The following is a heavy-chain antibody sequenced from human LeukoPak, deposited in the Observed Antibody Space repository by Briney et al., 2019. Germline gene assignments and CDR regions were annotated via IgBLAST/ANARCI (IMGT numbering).Heavy chain of an antibody. V-gene: IGHV3-64D*06. D-gene: IGHD2-2*01. CDR1: GFTFSGYA. J-gene: IGHJ4*02. CDR2: ISSNGGST. Sequence: PGGSLRLSCSASGFTFSGYAMHWVRQAPGKGLEYVSAISSNGGSTYYADSVKGRFTISRDNSKNTLYLQMSSLRAEDTAVYYCVTGPVVPAAPFYFDYWGQGTLVTVSS. CDR3: VTGPVVPAAPFYFDY.